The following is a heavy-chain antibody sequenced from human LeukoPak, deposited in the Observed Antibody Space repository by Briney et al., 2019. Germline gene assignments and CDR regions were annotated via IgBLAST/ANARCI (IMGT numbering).Heavy chain of an antibody. Sequence: GASVKVSCKASGYTFTSYGISWVRQAPGQGLEWMGGIIPIFGTANYAQKFQGRVTITADKSTSTAYMELSSLRSEDTAVYYCARVGYSGYDPVARFYYFDYWGQGTLVTVSS. CDR2: IIPIFGTA. V-gene: IGHV1-69*06. CDR3: ARVGYSGYDPVARFYYFDY. J-gene: IGHJ4*02. CDR1: GYTFTSYG. D-gene: IGHD5-12*01.